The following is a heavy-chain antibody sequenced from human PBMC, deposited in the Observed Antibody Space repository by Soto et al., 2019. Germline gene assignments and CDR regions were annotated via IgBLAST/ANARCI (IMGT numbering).Heavy chain of an antibody. Sequence: SETLSLTCTVSGGSISSYYWSWIRQPPGKGLEWIGYIYYSGSTNYNPSLKSRVTISVDTSKNQFSLKLSSVTAADTAVYYCASLDRGYSLGFLYWGQGTLVTVSS. CDR2: IYYSGST. CDR1: GGSISSYY. CDR3: ASLDRGYSLGFLY. V-gene: IGHV4-59*08. J-gene: IGHJ4*02. D-gene: IGHD5-18*01.